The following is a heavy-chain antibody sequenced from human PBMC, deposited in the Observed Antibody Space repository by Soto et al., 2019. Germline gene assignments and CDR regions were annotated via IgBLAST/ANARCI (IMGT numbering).Heavy chain of an antibody. CDR3: AMDV. J-gene: IGHJ6*02. CDR1: GYTFTTFG. CDR2: ISTYNGDT. Sequence: QVQLVQSGVEVKKSGASVKVSCKASGYTFTTFGISWVRQAPGQGLEWRGWISTYNGDTNYAQKFQDRVTMTRDTSPNTFYMELRSLRSDDTAVYYYAMDVWGQGTTGSVSS. V-gene: IGHV1-18*01.